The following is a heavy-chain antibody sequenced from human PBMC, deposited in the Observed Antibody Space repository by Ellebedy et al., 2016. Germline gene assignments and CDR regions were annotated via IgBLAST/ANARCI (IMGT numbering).Heavy chain of an antibody. D-gene: IGHD6-6*01. V-gene: IGHV4-61*02. CDR1: GGTITSRSIY. J-gene: IGHJ4*02. CDR3: VRDVSLYSSSPSFDV. CDR2: ISSSGST. Sequence: LRLXCTASGGTITSRSIYWICIRQRAGQGLVWIVRISSSGSTKYNPSLRSRVTISLDTSKYQFSLKVTAVAAADTAVYYCVRDVSLYSSSPSFDVWGQGTLVTVSS.